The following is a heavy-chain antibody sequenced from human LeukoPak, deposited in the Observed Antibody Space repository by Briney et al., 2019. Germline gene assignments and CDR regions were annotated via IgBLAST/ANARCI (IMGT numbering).Heavy chain of an antibody. D-gene: IGHD5-18*01. CDR2: IRYDGSNK. CDR3: ARTSAWILGYDY. CDR1: GFTFSSYG. Sequence: AGGSLRLSCAASGFTFSSYGMHWVRQAPGKGLEWVAFIRYDGSNKYYADSVKGRFTISRDNSKNTLYLQMNILRAEDTAVYYCARTSAWILGYDYWGQGTLVTVSS. J-gene: IGHJ4*02. V-gene: IGHV3-30*02.